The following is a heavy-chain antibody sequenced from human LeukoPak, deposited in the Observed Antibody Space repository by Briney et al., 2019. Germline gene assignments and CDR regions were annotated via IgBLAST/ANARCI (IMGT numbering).Heavy chain of an antibody. CDR1: AFTFSSYW. CDR2: ISGSGGST. V-gene: IGHV3-23*01. Sequence: GGSLRLSCAASAFTFSSYWMHWVRQAPGKGLEWVSAISGSGGSTYYADSVKGRFTISRDNSKNTLYLQMNSLRAEDTAVYYCAKGLTYYYDSSGYSQSPVFDYWGQGTLVTVSS. J-gene: IGHJ4*02. D-gene: IGHD3-22*01. CDR3: AKGLTYYYDSSGYSQSPVFDY.